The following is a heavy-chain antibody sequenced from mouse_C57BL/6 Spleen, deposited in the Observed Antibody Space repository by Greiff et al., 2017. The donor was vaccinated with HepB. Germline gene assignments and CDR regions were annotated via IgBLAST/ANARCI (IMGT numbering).Heavy chain of an antibody. J-gene: IGHJ4*01. Sequence: EVKVVESGEGLVKPGGSLKLSCAASGFTFSSYAMSWVRQTPEKRLEWVAYISSGGDYIYYADTVKGRFTISRDNARNTLYLQMSSLKSEDTAMYYCTRGYYGNSYAMDYWGQGTSVTVSS. D-gene: IGHD2-1*01. CDR3: TRGYYGNSYAMDY. CDR1: GFTFSSYA. CDR2: ISSGGDYI. V-gene: IGHV5-9-1*02.